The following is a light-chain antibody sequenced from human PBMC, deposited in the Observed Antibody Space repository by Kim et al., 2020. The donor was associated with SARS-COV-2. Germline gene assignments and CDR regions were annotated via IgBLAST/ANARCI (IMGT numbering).Light chain of an antibody. J-gene: IGLJ2*01. CDR1: NIGSKS. Sequence: PRKTARITCGGNNIGSKSVHWYQQKPGQAPVLVIYYDSDRPSGIPERFSGSNSGNTATLTISRVEAGDEADYYCQVWDSSSDHVVFGGGTKLTVL. CDR3: QVWDSSSDHVV. V-gene: IGLV3-21*04. CDR2: YDS.